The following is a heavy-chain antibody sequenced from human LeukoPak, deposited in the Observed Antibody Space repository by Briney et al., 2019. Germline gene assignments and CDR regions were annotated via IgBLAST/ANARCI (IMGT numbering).Heavy chain of an antibody. CDR3: ARGGSSGWYERRYYFDY. D-gene: IGHD6-19*01. J-gene: IGHJ4*02. CDR2: IYNDGST. CDR1: GFSISGAYF. Sequence: SETLSLTCTVSGFSISGAYFWGWTRQPPGKGLEWIGSIYNDGSTHHNPSLWSRVSISVDTSKNQFSLKLSSVTAADTAVYYCARGGSSGWYERRYYFDYWGQGTLVTVSS. V-gene: IGHV4-38-2*02.